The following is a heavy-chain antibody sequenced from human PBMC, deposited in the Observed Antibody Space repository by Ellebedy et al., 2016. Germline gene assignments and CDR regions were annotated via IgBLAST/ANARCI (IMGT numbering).Heavy chain of an antibody. CDR2: ISSSGGST. V-gene: IGHV3-23*01. Sequence: GESLKISCAASGFTFSTYAMTWVRQAPGKGLEWVSSISSSGGSTNYADSVQGRFTISRDNSKNTLYLQVDDLRAEDTAVYYCATGSGGYGYWGQGTLVIVSS. J-gene: IGHJ4*02. CDR3: ATGSGGYGY. CDR1: GFTFSTYA. D-gene: IGHD1-26*01.